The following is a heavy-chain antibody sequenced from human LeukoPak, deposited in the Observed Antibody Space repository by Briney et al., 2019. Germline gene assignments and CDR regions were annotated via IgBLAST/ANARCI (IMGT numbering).Heavy chain of an antibody. Sequence: PGGSLRLACAASGFTVSNAWVRWVRQAPGKGLEWDGRIKSKTDSGTTDYAAAVKGRVTISRDDSENTLYLQINSLRAEDTAVYYCASGDFDFPWGQGTLVTVSS. V-gene: IGHV3-15*01. CDR2: IKSKTDSGTT. CDR1: GFTVSNAW. D-gene: IGHD3-9*01. J-gene: IGHJ5*02. CDR3: ASGDFDFP.